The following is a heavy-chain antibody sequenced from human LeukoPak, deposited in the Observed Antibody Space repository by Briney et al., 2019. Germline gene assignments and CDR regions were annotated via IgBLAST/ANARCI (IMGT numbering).Heavy chain of an antibody. V-gene: IGHV3-7*03. J-gene: IGHJ4*02. CDR1: GFTFSSYW. D-gene: IGHD2/OR15-2a*01. Sequence: HPGGSLRLSFAASGFTFSSYWMNWVRQAPGKGLEWVANIKQDGSEKYYVDSVKGRFTISRDNAKNSLYLQMNSLRAEDTAVYSCARGYFNFDYWGQGNLVTVSS. CDR2: IKQDGSEK. CDR3: ARGYFNFDY.